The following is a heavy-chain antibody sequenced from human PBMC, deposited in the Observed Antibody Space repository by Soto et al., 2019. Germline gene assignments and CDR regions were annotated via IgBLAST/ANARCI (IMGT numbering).Heavy chain of an antibody. CDR3: AKEYCGADCALDF. Sequence: PGGSLRLSCTASEFTSDDHGIHWVRQPPGKGLEWVPGFIWNTAYTDYADSVKGRFTVSRDNAKNFLYLHMISLRAEDTAVYYCAKEYCGADCALDFWGQGALVTVSS. D-gene: IGHD2-21*02. CDR2: FIWNTAYT. CDR1: EFTSDDHG. V-gene: IGHV3-9*02. J-gene: IGHJ4*02.